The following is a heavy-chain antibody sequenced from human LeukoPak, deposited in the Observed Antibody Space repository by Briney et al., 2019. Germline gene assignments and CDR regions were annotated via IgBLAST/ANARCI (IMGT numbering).Heavy chain of an antibody. CDR1: GFIFSSYG. J-gene: IGHJ1*01. CDR2: IWYDGSNK. Sequence: GRSLRLSCAASGFIFSSYGMHWVRQAPGKGLEWVAVIWYDGSNKYYADSVKGRFTISRDNAKNTLHLQMNRLRAEYTAVDCRAKGVPAAMHYFQHWGQGTLVTVSS. V-gene: IGHV3-33*06. CDR3: AKGVPAAMHYFQH. D-gene: IGHD2-2*01.